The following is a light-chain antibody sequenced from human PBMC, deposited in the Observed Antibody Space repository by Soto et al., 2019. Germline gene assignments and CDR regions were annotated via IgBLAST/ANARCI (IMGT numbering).Light chain of an antibody. CDR1: SSDVGNYDL. CDR3: CSSAGSGTYV. J-gene: IGLJ1*01. Sequence: ALAQPSSVSGAPGQSVAISSTCTSSDVGNYDLVSWYQQHPGKAPKLMIYEGTKRPSGVSNRFSGSKSGNTASLTISGLQAEDEADYYCCSSAGSGTYVFGTGTKVNVL. V-gene: IGLV2-23*01. CDR2: EGT.